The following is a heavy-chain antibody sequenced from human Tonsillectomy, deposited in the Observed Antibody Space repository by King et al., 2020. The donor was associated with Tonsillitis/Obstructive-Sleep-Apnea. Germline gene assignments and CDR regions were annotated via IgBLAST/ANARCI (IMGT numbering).Heavy chain of an antibody. Sequence: QLQESGPGLVKHSETLSLTCTVSGGSISSSSNYWGWIRQPPGKGLEWLGSIHYSGSTYYNPSLKSRITISVDTSKNQFSLKLSSVTAADTAVYYCARQTGGGASYYFDHWGQGTLVTVSS. V-gene: IGHV4-39*01. J-gene: IGHJ4*02. CDR2: IHYSGST. D-gene: IGHD3-16*01. CDR1: GGSISSSSNY. CDR3: ARQTGGGASYYFDH.